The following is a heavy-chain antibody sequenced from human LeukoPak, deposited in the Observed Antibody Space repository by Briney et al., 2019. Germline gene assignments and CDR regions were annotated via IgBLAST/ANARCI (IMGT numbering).Heavy chain of an antibody. D-gene: IGHD3-10*01. Sequence: GGSLRLSRAGSGFTFRSHSFNWVRQAPGKGLEWGSVIYSDGRTYYADSVKGRFTISRDNSKNTLYLQMNSLRAEDTAVYYCARLLFGELLLFDFWGQGTLVTVSS. CDR3: ARLLFGELLLFDF. CDR2: IYSDGRT. J-gene: IGHJ4*02. V-gene: IGHV3-66*04. CDR1: GFTFRSHS.